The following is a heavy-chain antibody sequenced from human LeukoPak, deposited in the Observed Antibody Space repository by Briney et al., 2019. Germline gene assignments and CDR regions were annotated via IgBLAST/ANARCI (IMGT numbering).Heavy chain of an antibody. V-gene: IGHV3-66*01. J-gene: IGHJ6*03. Sequence: GGSLRLSCAASGFTVSSNYMSWVRQAPGKGLEWVSVIYSGGSTYYADSVKGRFTISRDNSKNALYLQMNSLRAEGTAVYYCAPGGGVPAAKGYYYMDVWGKGTTVTISS. CDR1: GFTVSSNY. CDR2: IYSGGST. CDR3: APGGGVPAAKGYYYMDV. D-gene: IGHD2-2*01.